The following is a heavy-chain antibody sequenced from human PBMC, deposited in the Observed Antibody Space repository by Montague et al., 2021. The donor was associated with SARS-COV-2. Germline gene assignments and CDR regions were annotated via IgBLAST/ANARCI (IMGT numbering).Heavy chain of an antibody. Sequence: SETLSLTCTVSGYSISSGYYWGWIRQPPGKGLEWIGSIYHSGSTYYNPSLKSRVTISVDTSKNQFSLKLSSVTAADTAVYHCARVRSITMIVVVITPMGWFDPWGQGTLVTVSS. CDR2: IYHSGST. D-gene: IGHD3-22*01. CDR1: GYSISSGYY. V-gene: IGHV4-38-2*02. J-gene: IGHJ5*02. CDR3: ARVRSITMIVVVITPMGWFDP.